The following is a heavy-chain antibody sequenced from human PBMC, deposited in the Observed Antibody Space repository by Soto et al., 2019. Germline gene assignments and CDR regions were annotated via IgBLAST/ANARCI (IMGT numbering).Heavy chain of an antibody. V-gene: IGHV4-31*03. CDR2: IYYSGST. CDR1: GGSISSGGYY. Sequence: QVQLQESGPGLVKPSQTLSLTCTVSGGSISSGGYYWSWIRQHPGKAVEWIGYIYYSGSTYYNPSLKIRVTISVDTSKTQFSLKLSSVTAADTAVYYCARAARRGDNWFDPWGQGTLVTVSS. J-gene: IGHJ5*02. CDR3: ARAARRGDNWFDP. D-gene: IGHD6-6*01.